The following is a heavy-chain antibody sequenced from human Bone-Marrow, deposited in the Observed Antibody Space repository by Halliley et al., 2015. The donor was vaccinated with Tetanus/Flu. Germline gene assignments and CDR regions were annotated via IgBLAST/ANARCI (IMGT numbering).Heavy chain of an antibody. CDR1: GFTFSDYP. CDR2: ITDNGETT. J-gene: IGHJ2*01. V-gene: IGHV3-23*01. CDR3: AKDLSRNRYWYFDL. D-gene: IGHD2-15*01. Sequence: SLRLSCAASGFTFSDYPMAWVRQAPGKGLEWVSYITDNGETTYYSDSVRGRFIISRDNLRNTLYVQMNGLTAGDTAVYYCAKDLSRNRYWYFDLWGRGTLVSVSS.